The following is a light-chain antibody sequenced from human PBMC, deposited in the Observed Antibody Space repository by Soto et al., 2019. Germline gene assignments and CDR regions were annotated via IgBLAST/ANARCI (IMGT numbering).Light chain of an antibody. J-gene: IGKJ5*01. CDR2: DAS. CDR1: QSVSHK. Sequence: VVLTQSPATLSLSPGEGATLSCRSSQSVSHKLAWYQQKPGQAPRLLIYDASNRATGIPARFSGSGSGTDFTLTISSLEPEDFAVYYCHQRSNWPLITFGQGTRLEIK. CDR3: HQRSNWPLIT. V-gene: IGKV3-11*01.